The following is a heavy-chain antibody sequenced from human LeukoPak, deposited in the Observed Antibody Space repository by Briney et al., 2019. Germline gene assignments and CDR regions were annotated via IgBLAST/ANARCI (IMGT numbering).Heavy chain of an antibody. CDR3: ASDRSSGYLLDY. V-gene: IGHV3-21*01. CDR2: ISSSSSYI. Sequence: GGSLRLSCAASGFTLSSYSMNWVRQAPGKGLEWVSSISSSSSYIYYSDSVEGRFTISRDNAKNSLYLQMNSLRAEDTAVYYCASDRSSGYLLDYWGQGTPVTVSS. D-gene: IGHD3-22*01. CDR1: GFTLSSYS. J-gene: IGHJ4*02.